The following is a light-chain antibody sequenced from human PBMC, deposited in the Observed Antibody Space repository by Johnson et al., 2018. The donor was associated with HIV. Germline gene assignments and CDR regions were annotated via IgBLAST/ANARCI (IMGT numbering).Light chain of an antibody. Sequence: QSVLTQPPSVSAAPGQKVTISCSGSSSNVGNNVVSWYQQLPGTAPKVLIYEDNKRPSGIPDRFSGSKSGTSATLGITGLQTGDEADYYCGTWDSSLSADVCGTGTKVTVL. V-gene: IGLV1-51*02. J-gene: IGLJ1*01. CDR2: EDN. CDR1: SSNVGNNV. CDR3: GTWDSSLSADV.